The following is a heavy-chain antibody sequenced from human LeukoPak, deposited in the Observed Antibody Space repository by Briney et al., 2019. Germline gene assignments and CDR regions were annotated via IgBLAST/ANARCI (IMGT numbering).Heavy chain of an antibody. D-gene: IGHD2-2*02. V-gene: IGHV4-4*09. CDR2: IYTSGST. CDR3: ARHTRYYYYMDV. CDR1: GGSFSSYY. Sequence: PSETLSLTCTVSGGSFSSYYWSWIRQSPGKGLEWIGYIYTSGSTNYNPSLKSRVTISVDTSKNQFSLKLSSVTAADTAVYYCARHTRYYYYMDVWGKGTTVTVSS. J-gene: IGHJ6*03.